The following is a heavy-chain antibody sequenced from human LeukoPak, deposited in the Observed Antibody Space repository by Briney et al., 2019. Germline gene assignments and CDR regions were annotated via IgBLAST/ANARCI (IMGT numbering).Heavy chain of an antibody. D-gene: IGHD6-19*01. V-gene: IGHV3-49*04. J-gene: IGHJ4*02. CDR3: ARRGGWYSDY. CDR1: GFXFGDYA. CDR2: ITSKAYGGIT. Sequence: GGSLRLSCTASGFXFGDYAMSWVRQAPGKGLKWVGLITSKAYGGITEYAASVRGRFTFSRDDSKSIAYLQINSLKTEDTAVYYCARRGGWYSDYWGQGTLVTVSS.